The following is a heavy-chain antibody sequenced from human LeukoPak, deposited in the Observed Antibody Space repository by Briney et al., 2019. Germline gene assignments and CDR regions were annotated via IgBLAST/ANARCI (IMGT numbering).Heavy chain of an antibody. J-gene: IGHJ4*02. D-gene: IGHD3-10*01. V-gene: IGHV1-2*02. Sequence: ASVKVSCKASGYTFTGYYIHWVRQAPGQGLEWMGWINPNSGGTNYAQKFQGRVTMTRNTSISTAYMELSSLRSEDTAVYYCARGKVDYYGSGSYYNFDYWGQGTLVTVSS. CDR3: ARGKVDYYGSGSYYNFDY. CDR1: GYTFTGYY. CDR2: INPNSGGT.